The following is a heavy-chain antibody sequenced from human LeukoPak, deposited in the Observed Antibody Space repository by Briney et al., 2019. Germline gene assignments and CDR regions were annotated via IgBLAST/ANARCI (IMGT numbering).Heavy chain of an antibody. CDR3: XXXXXGSGIFYWFDP. D-gene: IGHD3-10*01. Sequence: GESLKISCKGSGYSFTSYWIGWVRQMPGKGLEWMGIIYPGDSDTRYSPSFQGQVTISADKSISTAYLQWSSLKASDTALYYXXXXXXGSGIFYWFDPWGQGTLVTVSS. V-gene: IGHV5-51*01. J-gene: IGHJ5*02. CDR2: IYPGDSDT. CDR1: GYSFTSYW.